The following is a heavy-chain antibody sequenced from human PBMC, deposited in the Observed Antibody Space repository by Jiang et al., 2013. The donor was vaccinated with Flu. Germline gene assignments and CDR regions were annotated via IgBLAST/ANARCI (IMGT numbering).Heavy chain of an antibody. V-gene: IGHV6-1*01. J-gene: IGHJ4*02. CDR1: GDSVSSNSAT. CDR2: TYYRSKWYL. Sequence: QTLSLTCAISGDSVSSNSATWNWIRQSPSRGLEWLGRTYYRSKWYLDYALSVQSRITINPDTSKNQFSLHLKSVTPEDSALYYCASGPGDYWGQGILVTVSS. CDR3: ASGPGDY.